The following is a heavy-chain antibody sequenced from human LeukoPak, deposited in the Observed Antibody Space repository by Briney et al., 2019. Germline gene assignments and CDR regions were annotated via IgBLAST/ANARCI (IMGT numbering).Heavy chain of an antibody. Sequence: SETLSLTCTVSGVSISSYYWSWVRQPAGKGLEWVGRIYTSGSTNYNPSLKSGVTMSVETSKKQFSLKLISVTAADTAVYYCARDVYCSGGSCYRPSNWFDPWGQGTLVTVSS. J-gene: IGHJ5*02. CDR3: ARDVYCSGGSCYRPSNWFDP. CDR2: IYTSGST. V-gene: IGHV4-4*07. D-gene: IGHD2-15*01. CDR1: GVSISSYY.